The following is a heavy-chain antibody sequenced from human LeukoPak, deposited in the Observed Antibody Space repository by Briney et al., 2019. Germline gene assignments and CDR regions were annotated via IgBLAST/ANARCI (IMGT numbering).Heavy chain of an antibody. D-gene: IGHD4-17*01. Sequence: PGGSLRLSCAASGFTFSSYAMHWVRQAPGKGLEWVAVISYDGSNKYYADSVKGRFTISRDNSKNTLYLQMNSLRAEDTAVYYCAKDATVTTWVPTGHYYYMDVWGKGTTVTVSS. CDR1: GFTFSSYA. V-gene: IGHV3-30*04. CDR3: AKDATVTTWVPTGHYYYMDV. CDR2: ISYDGSNK. J-gene: IGHJ6*03.